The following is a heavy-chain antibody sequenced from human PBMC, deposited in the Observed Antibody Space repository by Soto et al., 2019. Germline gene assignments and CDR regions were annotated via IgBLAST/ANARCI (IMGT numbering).Heavy chain of an antibody. Sequence: SYPLSLTCTVSVGSISSYYWSWIRQPPGKGLEWIGYIYYSGSTNYNPSLKSRVTISVDTSKNQFSLKLSSVTAADTAVCYCAREELRWYNAFDIWGQGTMVTVSS. CDR1: VGSISSYY. V-gene: IGHV4-59*01. J-gene: IGHJ3*02. D-gene: IGHD4-17*01. CDR2: IYYSGST. CDR3: AREELRWYNAFDI.